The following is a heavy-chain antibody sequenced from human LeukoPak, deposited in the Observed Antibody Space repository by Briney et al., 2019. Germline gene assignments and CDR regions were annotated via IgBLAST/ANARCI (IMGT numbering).Heavy chain of an antibody. D-gene: IGHD1-26*01. V-gene: IGHV4-34*01. CDR2: INHSGST. CDR3: ARQNGGSWNYYYYMDV. CDR1: GGSFSGYY. J-gene: IGHJ6*03. Sequence: SETLSLTCAVYGGSFSGYYWSWIRQPPGKGLEWIGEINHSGSTNYNPSLKSRVTISVDTSKNQFSLKLSSVTAADTAVHYCARQNGGSWNYYYYMDVWGKGTTVTVSS.